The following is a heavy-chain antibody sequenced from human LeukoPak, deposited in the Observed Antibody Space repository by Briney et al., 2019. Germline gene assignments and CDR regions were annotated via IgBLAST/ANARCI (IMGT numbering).Heavy chain of an antibody. D-gene: IGHD6-6*01. CDR2: IYYSGST. Sequence: SQTLSLTCTVSGGSISSGGYYWGWIRQHPGKGLEWIGYIYYSGSTYYNPSLKSRVTISVDTSKNQFSLKLSSVTAADTAVYYCAREGAAARAYYFDYWGQGTLVTVSS. J-gene: IGHJ4*02. CDR3: AREGAAARAYYFDY. V-gene: IGHV4-31*03. CDR1: GGSISSGGYY.